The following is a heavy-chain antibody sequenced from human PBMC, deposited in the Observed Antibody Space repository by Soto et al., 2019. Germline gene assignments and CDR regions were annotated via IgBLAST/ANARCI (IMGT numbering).Heavy chain of an antibody. Sequence: GRALRLSRAAPGFTFHSYSMHWVRPAPGKGLEWVAVISYDGSNKYYADSVKGRFTISRDNSKKTLYLQMKSLRAEDKDVYYCARDLLSLGELSSHPDYWCQGILVYAS. CDR2: ISYDGSNK. D-gene: IGHD3-16*02. J-gene: IGHJ4*02. V-gene: IGHV3-30-3*01. CDR3: ARDLLSLGELSSHPDY. CDR1: GFTFHSYS.